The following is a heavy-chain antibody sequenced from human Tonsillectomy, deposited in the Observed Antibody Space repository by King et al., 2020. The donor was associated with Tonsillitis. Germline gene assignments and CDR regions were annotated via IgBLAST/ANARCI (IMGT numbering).Heavy chain of an antibody. CDR3: ARNPVSGYCSSTSCLNWFDP. V-gene: IGHV2-5*01. D-gene: IGHD2-2*03. CDR2: IYWNDDI. J-gene: IGHJ5*02. CDR1: GFSLSTSGVG. Sequence: ITLKESGPTLVKPTQTLTLTCTFSGFSLSTSGVGVGWIRQPPGKALEWLALIYWNDDIRSSPSLKSRLTITKDSSKNQVVLTMTNMDPVDTATYYCARNPVSGYCSSTSCLNWFDPWGQGTLVTVSS.